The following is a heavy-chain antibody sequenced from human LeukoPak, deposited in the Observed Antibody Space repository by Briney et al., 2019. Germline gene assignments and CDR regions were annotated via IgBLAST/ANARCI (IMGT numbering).Heavy chain of an antibody. D-gene: IGHD5-18*01. V-gene: IGHV4-59*01. J-gene: IGHJ3*02. Sequence: PSETLSLTCNVSGGSIRGYYWSWIRQPPGKGLEWIAYIHDSGTTNSDPSLKSRVTISVDTSKNQLSLKLNSVTAADTAMYYCARRRRQRGYSYGPDDAFDIWGQGTMVTVSS. CDR1: GGSIRGYY. CDR3: ARRRRQRGYSYGPDDAFDI. CDR2: IHDSGTT.